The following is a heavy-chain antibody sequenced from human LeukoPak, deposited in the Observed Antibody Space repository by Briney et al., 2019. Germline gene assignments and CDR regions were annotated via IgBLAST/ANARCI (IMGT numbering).Heavy chain of an antibody. V-gene: IGHV3-30*18. D-gene: IGHD1-26*01. Sequence: GGSLRLSCAASGFTFGSYGMHWVRQAPGKGLEWVAVISYDGSNKYYADSVKGRFTISRDNSKNTLYLQLNSLRAEDTAVYYCAKERGLEFHGVGDLDYWGQGTLVTVSS. J-gene: IGHJ4*02. CDR1: GFTFGSYG. CDR3: AKERGLEFHGVGDLDY. CDR2: ISYDGSNK.